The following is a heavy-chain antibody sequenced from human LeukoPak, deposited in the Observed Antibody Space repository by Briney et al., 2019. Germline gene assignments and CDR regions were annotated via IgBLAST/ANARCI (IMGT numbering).Heavy chain of an antibody. Sequence: GESLKISCKGSGYSFTSYWIGWVRQMPGKGLEWMGIICPGDSDTRNSPSFQGQVTISADKSISTAYLQWSSLRASDTAMYYCARSSHYYYGSGPLNAYYFDYWGPGTLVTVSS. CDR1: GYSFTSYW. CDR2: ICPGDSDT. J-gene: IGHJ4*02. V-gene: IGHV5-51*01. D-gene: IGHD3-10*01. CDR3: ARSSHYYYGSGPLNAYYFDY.